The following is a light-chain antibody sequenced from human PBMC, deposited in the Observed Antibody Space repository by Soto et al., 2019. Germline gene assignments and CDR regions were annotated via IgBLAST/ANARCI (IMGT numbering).Light chain of an antibody. CDR3: SSYTSSSWV. V-gene: IGLV2-14*01. CDR1: SSDVGGYNY. J-gene: IGLJ3*02. Sequence: QSALTQPASVSGSPGQSITISCTGTSSDVGGYNYVSWYQQHPGKAPKLMIYEVSNRPSGVSNRFYGSKSGNTAYLTISGLQAEDEADYYCSSYTSSSWVFGGGTKLTVL. CDR2: EVS.